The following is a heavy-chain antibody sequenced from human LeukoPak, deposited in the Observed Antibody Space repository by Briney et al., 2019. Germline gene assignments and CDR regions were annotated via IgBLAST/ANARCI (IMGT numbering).Heavy chain of an antibody. CDR2: ISSSASTI. V-gene: IGHV3-48*03. Sequence: GGSLRLSCAASGFTFSSYEMNWVRQAPGKGLEWVSYISSSASTIYYADSVKGRFTISRDNAKNSLYLQMNSLRAEDTAVYYCGLRGGFDYWGQGTLVTVSS. J-gene: IGHJ4*02. CDR1: GFTFSSYE. D-gene: IGHD6-25*01. CDR3: GLRGGFDY.